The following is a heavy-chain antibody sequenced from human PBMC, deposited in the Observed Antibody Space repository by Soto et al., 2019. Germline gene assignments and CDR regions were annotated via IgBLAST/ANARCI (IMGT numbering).Heavy chain of an antibody. J-gene: IGHJ6*02. CDR2: ISYDGSNK. CDR3: ARFPDSGYDQQGAYGMDV. V-gene: IGHV3-30-3*01. Sequence: QVQLVESGGGVVQPGRSLRLSCAASGFTFSSYAMHWVRQAPGKGLEWVVVISYDGSNKYYADSVKGRFTISRDNSKNTLYLQMNSLRAEDTAVYYCARFPDSGYDQQGAYGMDVWGQGTTVTVSS. CDR1: GFTFSSYA. D-gene: IGHD5-12*01.